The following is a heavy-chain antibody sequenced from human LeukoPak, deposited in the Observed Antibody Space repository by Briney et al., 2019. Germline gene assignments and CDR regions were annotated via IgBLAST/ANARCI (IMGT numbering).Heavy chain of an antibody. D-gene: IGHD6-13*01. Sequence: SVTVSCKASGGTFSSYAISWVRQAPGQGLEWMGGIIPIFGTANYAQKFQGRVTITTDESTSTAYMELSSLRSEDTAVYYCAGVRIAAAGTGNYYYYYMDVWGKGTTVTVSS. V-gene: IGHV1-69*05. J-gene: IGHJ6*03. CDR1: GGTFSSYA. CDR3: AGVRIAAAGTGNYYYYYMDV. CDR2: IIPIFGTA.